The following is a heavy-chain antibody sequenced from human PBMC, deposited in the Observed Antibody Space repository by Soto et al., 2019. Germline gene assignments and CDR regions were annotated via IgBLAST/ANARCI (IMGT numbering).Heavy chain of an antibody. CDR3: ARQQREGSDYVINWFDP. CDR1: GGSISSYY. V-gene: IGHV4-59*08. D-gene: IGHD5-12*01. J-gene: IGHJ5*02. CDR2: IYYSGST. Sequence: PSETLSLTCTVSGGSISSYYWSWIRQPPGKGLEWIGYIYYSGSTNYNPSLKSRVTISVDTSKNQFSLKLSSVTAADTAVYYCARQQREGSDYVINWFDPWGQGTLVTVS.